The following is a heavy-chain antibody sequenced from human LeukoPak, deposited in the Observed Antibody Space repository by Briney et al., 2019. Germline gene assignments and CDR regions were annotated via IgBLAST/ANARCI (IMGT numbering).Heavy chain of an antibody. CDR1: GFTFSTYG. V-gene: IGHV3-23*01. CDR3: ARRYSGTYYFDY. D-gene: IGHD1-26*01. Sequence: GGTLRLSCAASGFTFSTYGMSWVRQAPGKGLEWVSAISGISDSGGSTDYADSVKGRFTISRDNSKNTLYLQMNSLRAEDTAVYYCARRYSGTYYFDYWGQGTLVTVSS. J-gene: IGHJ4*02. CDR2: ISGISDSGGST.